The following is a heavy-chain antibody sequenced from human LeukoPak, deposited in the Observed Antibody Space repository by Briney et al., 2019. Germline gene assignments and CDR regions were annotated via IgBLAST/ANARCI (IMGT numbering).Heavy chain of an antibody. J-gene: IGHJ6*02. CDR3: AKDPEYSYGYYYYGMDV. D-gene: IGHD5-18*01. CDR1: GFTFSSYG. Sequence: GGSLRLSCAASGFTFSSYGMHWVRQAPGKGLEWVAVISYDGSNKYYADSVKGRFTISRDNSKNTLYLQMNSLRAEDTAVYYCAKDPEYSYGYYYYGMDVWGQGTTVTVSS. V-gene: IGHV3-30*18. CDR2: ISYDGSNK.